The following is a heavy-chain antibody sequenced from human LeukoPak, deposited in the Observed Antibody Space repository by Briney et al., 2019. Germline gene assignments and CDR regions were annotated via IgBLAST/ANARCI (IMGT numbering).Heavy chain of an antibody. J-gene: IGHJ4*02. CDR2: IYHSGST. CDR3: ARVQWDLGYFDY. Sequence: SETLSLTCTVSGGSISSYYWSWIRQPPGKGLEWIGYIYHSGSTYYNPSLKSRVTISVDRSKNQFSLKLSSVTAADTAVYYCARVQWDLGYFDYWGQGTLVTVSS. CDR1: GGSISSYY. V-gene: IGHV4-59*12. D-gene: IGHD5-24*01.